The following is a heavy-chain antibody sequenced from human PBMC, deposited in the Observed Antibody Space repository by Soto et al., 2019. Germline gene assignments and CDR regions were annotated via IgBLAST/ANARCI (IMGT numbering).Heavy chain of an antibody. CDR3: PRDSGPVVVTLDWYFDL. D-gene: IGHD2-21*02. CDR2: ISYDGSNK. Sequence: ESGGGVVQPGKSLRLSCAASGFTFSSYGMHWVRQAPGKGLEWVAVISYDGSNKYYADSVKGRFTISRDNSKNTLYLQMNSLRAEDTAVYYCPRDSGPVVVTLDWYFDLWGRGTLVTVSS. J-gene: IGHJ2*01. CDR1: GFTFSSYG. V-gene: IGHV3-30*03.